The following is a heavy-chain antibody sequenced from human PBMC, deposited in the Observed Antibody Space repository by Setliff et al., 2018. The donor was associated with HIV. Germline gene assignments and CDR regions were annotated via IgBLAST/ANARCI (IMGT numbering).Heavy chain of an antibody. CDR2: IYYSGST. V-gene: IGHV4-59*01. Sequence: PSETLSLTCTVSGGSISSYYWSWIRQPPGKGLEWIGYIYYSGSTNYNPSLKSRVTISVDTSKNQFSLKRSSVTAADTAVYYCASTYCGGAYYHPVWGQGTLVTVSS. D-gene: IGHD2-21*01. J-gene: IGHJ4*02. CDR3: ASTYCGGAYYHPV. CDR1: GGSISSYY.